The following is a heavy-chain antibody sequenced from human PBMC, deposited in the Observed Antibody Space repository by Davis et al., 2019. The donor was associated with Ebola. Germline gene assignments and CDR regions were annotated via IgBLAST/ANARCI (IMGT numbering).Heavy chain of an antibody. Sequence: GESLKISCAASGFTFSGSAMHWVRQASGKGLEWVGRIRSKANSYAPAYAASVKGRFTISRDDSKNTAYLQMNSLRAEDTAVYYCARAGFWSGYYYYYYYYGMDVWGQGTTVTVSS. V-gene: IGHV3-73*01. CDR1: GFTFSGSA. D-gene: IGHD3-3*01. J-gene: IGHJ6*02. CDR2: IRSKANSYAP. CDR3: ARAGFWSGYYYYYYYYGMDV.